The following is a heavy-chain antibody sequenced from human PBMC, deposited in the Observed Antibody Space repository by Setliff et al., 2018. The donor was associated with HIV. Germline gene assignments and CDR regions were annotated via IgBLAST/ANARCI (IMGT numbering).Heavy chain of an antibody. CDR1: GGTFSSYA. J-gene: IGHJ4*02. D-gene: IGHD3-10*01. V-gene: IGHV1-69*10. CDR2: IIPILCIT. CDR3: ARSQGDYSGSGQDYNAISAFVK. Sequence: SVKVSCKASGGTFSSYAISWVRQAPGQGLEWMGGIIPILCITNYAQNFGGRLTISADESTSTTYMELKNLRSEDTAGDYCARSQGDYSGSGQDYNAISAFVKWGLGTLVTAPQ.